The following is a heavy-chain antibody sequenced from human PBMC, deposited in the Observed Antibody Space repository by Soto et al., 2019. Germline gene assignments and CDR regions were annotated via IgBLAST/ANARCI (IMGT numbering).Heavy chain of an antibody. CDR1: GFTFSSYG. CDR2: ISYDGSNK. CDR3: AKVVLSEVAGTQIFDY. D-gene: IGHD6-19*01. V-gene: IGHV3-30*18. J-gene: IGHJ4*02. Sequence: QVQLVESGGGVVQPGRSLRLSCAASGFTFSSYGMHWVRQAPGKGLEWVAVISYDGSNKYYADSVKGRFTISRDNSKNTLYLQMNSLRAEDTAVYYCAKVVLSEVAGTQIFDYWGQGTLVTVSS.